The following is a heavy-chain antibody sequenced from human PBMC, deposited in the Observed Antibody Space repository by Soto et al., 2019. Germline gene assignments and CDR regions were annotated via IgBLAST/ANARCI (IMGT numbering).Heavy chain of an antibody. J-gene: IGHJ2*01. D-gene: IGHD4-17*01. CDR3: ARGRATTMAPFWYFDL. V-gene: IGHV4-30-2*01. CDR1: GGSITSGGYS. CDR2: IFWSGNS. Sequence: QLQLQESGSGLIKASETLSLTCTFSGGSITSGGYSWSCVRQPPGKGPEWLGYIFWSGNSPNNPSLEGRVTISQERSRKQCPLKLRSVTAAAAATYFCARGRATTMAPFWYFDLWGRGTLVTVSS.